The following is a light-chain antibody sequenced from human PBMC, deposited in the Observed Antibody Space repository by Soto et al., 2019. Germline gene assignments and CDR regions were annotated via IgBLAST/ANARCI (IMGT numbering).Light chain of an antibody. CDR1: QSVSINY. J-gene: IGKJ1*01. Sequence: EGVLTQAPGTLSLSPGERATLSCRASQSVSINYLAWYQQKPGQAPRLLIYGASTRASGIPDRFSGSGSGTEFTLTISRLEPADSAVYYSQQYGSSPTLTFGEGTKVEIK. CDR2: GAS. V-gene: IGKV3-20*01. CDR3: QQYGSSPTLT.